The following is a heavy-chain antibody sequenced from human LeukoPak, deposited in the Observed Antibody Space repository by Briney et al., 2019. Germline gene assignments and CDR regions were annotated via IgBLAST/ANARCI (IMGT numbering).Heavy chain of an antibody. V-gene: IGHV7-4-1*02. Sequence: ASVTVSFKASGYTFTSYAMNWVRQAPGQGLEWMGWINTNTGNPTYAQGFTGRFVFSLDTSVSTAYLQISSLKAEDTAVYYCARNPLMTTVNHYFDYWGQGTLVTVSS. CDR3: ARNPLMTTVNHYFDY. D-gene: IGHD4-17*01. CDR2: INTNTGNP. CDR1: GYTFTSYA. J-gene: IGHJ4*02.